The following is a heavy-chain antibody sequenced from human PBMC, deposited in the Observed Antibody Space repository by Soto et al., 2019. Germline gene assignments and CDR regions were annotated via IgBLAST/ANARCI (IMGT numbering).Heavy chain of an antibody. CDR1: GFTFSSYW. Sequence: GGSLRLSCAASGFTFSSYWMSWVRQAPGKGLEWVANIKQDGSEKYYVDSVKGRFTISRDNAKNSLYLQMNSLRVEDTAVYYCARGAVVLDYYAMDVWGQGTTLTVSS. V-gene: IGHV3-7*01. D-gene: IGHD3-3*01. CDR3: ARGAVVLDYYAMDV. CDR2: IKQDGSEK. J-gene: IGHJ6*02.